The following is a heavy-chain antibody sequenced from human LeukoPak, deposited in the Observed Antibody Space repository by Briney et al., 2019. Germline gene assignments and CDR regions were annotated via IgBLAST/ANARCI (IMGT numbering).Heavy chain of an antibody. CDR1: GFTSSSYS. CDR3: ARGSSLPDAFDI. Sequence: GGSLRLSCAASGFTSSSYSMNWVRQAPGKGLEWVSSISSSSSYIYYADSEKGRFTISRDNAKNSLYLQMNSLRAEDTAVYYCARGSSLPDAFDIWGQGTMVTVSS. D-gene: IGHD1-26*01. J-gene: IGHJ3*02. V-gene: IGHV3-21*01. CDR2: ISSSSSYI.